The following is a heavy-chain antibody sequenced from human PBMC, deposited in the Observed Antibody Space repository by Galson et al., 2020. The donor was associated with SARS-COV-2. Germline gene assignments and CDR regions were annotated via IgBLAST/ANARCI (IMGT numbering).Heavy chain of an antibody. CDR2: ISYDGSNK. CDR1: GFTFSSSG. J-gene: IGHJ6*02. D-gene: IGHD2-21*02. CDR3: AKFRCGGDCSPDYNYYYGMDV. Sequence: SLRLSCAASGFTFSSSGMHWVRQTPGKGLEWVAIISYDGSNKYYADSVKGRFTISRDNSKNTLYLQVNSLRAEDTAVYYCAKFRCGGDCSPDYNYYYGMDVWGQGTTVTVSS. V-gene: IGHV3-30*18.